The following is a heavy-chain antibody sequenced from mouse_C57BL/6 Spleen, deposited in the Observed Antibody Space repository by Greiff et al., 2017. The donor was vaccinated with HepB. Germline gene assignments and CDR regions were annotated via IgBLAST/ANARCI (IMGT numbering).Heavy chain of an antibody. CDR3: AKGGRITTVPVSYGDCYYAMDD. J-gene: IGHJ4*01. D-gene: IGHD1-1*01. V-gene: IGHV1-55*01. CDR2: IYPGSGST. CDR1: GYTFTSYW. Sequence: QVQLQQPGAELVKPGASVKMSCKASGYTFTSYWITWVKQRPGQGLEWIGDIYPGSGSTNYNEKFKSKATLTVDTSSSTAYMQLSSLTSEDSAVYYCAKGGRITTVPVSYGDCYYAMDDWGKGTSVTVSS.